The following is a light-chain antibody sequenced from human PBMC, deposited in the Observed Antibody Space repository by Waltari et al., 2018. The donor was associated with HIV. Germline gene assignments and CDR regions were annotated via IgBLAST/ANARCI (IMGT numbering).Light chain of an antibody. V-gene: IGKV3-20*01. CDR2: SAS. J-gene: IGKJ1*01. CDR3: QQYGSSPRT. Sequence: EIVLTQSPGTLSLSPGERATISCRASESVSSRNLAWYQQKPGQAPRLLIYSASSRATGIPDRFSGRGSGTDFTLTISRLEPEDFAVYYCQQYGSSPRTFGQGTKVEIK. CDR1: ESVSSRN.